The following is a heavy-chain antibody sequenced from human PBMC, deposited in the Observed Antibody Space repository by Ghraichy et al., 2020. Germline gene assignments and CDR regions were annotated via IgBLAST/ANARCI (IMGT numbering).Heavy chain of an antibody. CDR2: IYYSGST. Sequence: SETLSLTCTVSGGSISSSSYYWGWIRQPPGKGLEWIGSIYYSGSTYYNPSLKSRVTISVDTSKNQFSLKLSSVTAADTAVYYCASTYIVVGRRAYGAFDIWGQGTMVTVSS. J-gene: IGHJ3*02. CDR3: ASTYIVVGRRAYGAFDI. V-gene: IGHV4-39*01. D-gene: IGHD3-22*01. CDR1: GGSISSSSYY.